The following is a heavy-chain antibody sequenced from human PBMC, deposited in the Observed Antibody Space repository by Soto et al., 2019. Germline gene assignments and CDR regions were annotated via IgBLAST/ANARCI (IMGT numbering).Heavy chain of an antibody. CDR1: GGSISSGDYY. CDR2: MYNTGST. D-gene: IGHD2-21*01. V-gene: IGHV4-61*08. J-gene: IGHJ6*02. Sequence: AVTLSLTWTVSGGSISSGDYYWSWIRQPPGKGLEWIGYMYNTGSTVYNPPFKSRVTISVDTSKNQFSLKLNSVTAADTAVYYCARDLWGYCGTASTAMYAWGQETTVTISS. CDR3: ARDLWGYCGTASTAMYA.